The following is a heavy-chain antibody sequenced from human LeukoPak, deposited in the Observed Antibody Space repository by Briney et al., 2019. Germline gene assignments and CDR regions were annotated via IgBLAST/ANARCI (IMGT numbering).Heavy chain of an antibody. J-gene: IGHJ5*02. CDR3: ARDDIFSSSSPFDP. Sequence: GGSLRLSCAASGFTFSSYSMNWVRQAPGKGLEWVSSISSSSSYIYYADSVKGRFTISRDNAKNSLYLQMNSLRAEDTAVYYCARDDIFSSSSPFDPRGQGTLVTVSS. D-gene: IGHD6-6*01. CDR2: ISSSSSYI. V-gene: IGHV3-21*01. CDR1: GFTFSSYS.